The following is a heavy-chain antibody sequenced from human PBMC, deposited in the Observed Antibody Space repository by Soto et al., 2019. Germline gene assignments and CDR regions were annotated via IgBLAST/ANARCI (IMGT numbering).Heavy chain of an antibody. CDR1: GDSVSGNSAA. Sequence: SQTLSLTCAISGDSVSGNSAAGNWIMHSPSRVLEWLGRTYYRSKWYNDYAVSVKSRITINPDTSKNQFSLQLNSVTPEDTAVYYCARGYSYGYLRYYYYYGMDVWGQGTTVTVSS. J-gene: IGHJ6*02. CDR2: TYYRSKWYN. V-gene: IGHV6-1*01. CDR3: ARGYSYGYLRYYYYYGMDV. D-gene: IGHD5-18*01.